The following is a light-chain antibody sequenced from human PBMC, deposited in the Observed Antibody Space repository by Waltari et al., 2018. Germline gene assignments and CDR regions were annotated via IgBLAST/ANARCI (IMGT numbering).Light chain of an antibody. CDR2: WAS. V-gene: IGKV4-1*01. CDR3: QQYYSTLYT. J-gene: IGKJ2*01. CDR1: QSVLSSSNNKNY. Sequence: DIVMTQSPDSLAVSLGERATINCKSSQSVLSSSNNKNYLAWYQQKPGQRPKLLIYWASTRESGVPDRFSGSGSGTDFTLTISSLQAEDVAVYYCQQYYSTLYTFGQGTKLEIK.